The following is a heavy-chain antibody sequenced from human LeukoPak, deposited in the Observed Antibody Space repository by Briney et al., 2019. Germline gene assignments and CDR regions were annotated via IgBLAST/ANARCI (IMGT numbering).Heavy chain of an antibody. CDR3: ARQSGTLRVYYFDY. D-gene: IGHD1-26*01. CDR1: XGSISSSTY. CDR2: IYYSGTT. Sequence: KPSETLSLTCTVSXGSISSSTYWGWIRQPPGKGLEWIGSIYYSGTTYYNPSLKSRVTISVDTSKNQFSLKLSSVTAADTAVYYCARQSGTLRVYYFDYWGQGTLVTVSS. J-gene: IGHJ4*02. V-gene: IGHV4-39*01.